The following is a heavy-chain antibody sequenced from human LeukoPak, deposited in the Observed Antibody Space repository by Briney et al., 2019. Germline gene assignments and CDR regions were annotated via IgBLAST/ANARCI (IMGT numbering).Heavy chain of an antibody. CDR1: GFTFSSYW. V-gene: IGHV3-74*03. J-gene: IGHJ4*02. CDR2: INSDGSST. CDR3: ARDQSAMAGRLDCFDS. D-gene: IGHD6-19*01. Sequence: GGSLRLSCAASGFTFSSYWMHWVRQAPGKELVWVSRINSDGSSTEYADSVKGRFTISRDNAKNTLYLQMNSLRAEDTAVYYCARDQSAMAGRLDCFDSWGQGTLVTVSS.